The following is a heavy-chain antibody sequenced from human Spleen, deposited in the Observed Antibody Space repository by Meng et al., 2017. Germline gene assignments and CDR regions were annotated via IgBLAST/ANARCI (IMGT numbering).Heavy chain of an antibody. CDR2: ISSSGSTI. Sequence: GESLKISCAASGFTFSSYEMNWVRQAPGKGLEWVSYISSSGSTIYYADSVKGRFTISRDNAKNSLYLQMNSLRAEDTAVYYCARDNRVQLWPTNVAYYFDYWGQGTLVTVSS. J-gene: IGHJ4*02. CDR3: ARDNRVQLWPTNVAYYFDY. D-gene: IGHD5-18*01. CDR1: GFTFSSYE. V-gene: IGHV3-48*03.